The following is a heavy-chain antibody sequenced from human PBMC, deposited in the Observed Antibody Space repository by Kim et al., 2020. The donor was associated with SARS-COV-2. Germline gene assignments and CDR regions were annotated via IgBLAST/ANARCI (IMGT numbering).Heavy chain of an antibody. V-gene: IGHV3-49*03. CDR3: TRASVLDFWSVLGEAPDAFDI. J-gene: IGHJ3*02. Sequence: GGSLRLSCTASGFTFGDYAMSWFRQAPGKGLEWVGFIRSKAYGGTTEYAASVKGRFTISRDDSKSIAYLQMNSLKTEDTAVYYCTRASVLDFWSVLGEAPDAFDIWGQGTMVTVSS. CDR1: GFTFGDYA. CDR2: IRSKAYGGTT. D-gene: IGHD3-3*01.